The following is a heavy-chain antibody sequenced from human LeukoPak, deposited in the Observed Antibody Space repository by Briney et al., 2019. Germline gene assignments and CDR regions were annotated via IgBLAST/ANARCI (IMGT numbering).Heavy chain of an antibody. V-gene: IGHV3-53*01. D-gene: IGHD4-23*01. J-gene: IGHJ5*02. CDR2: IYSGGST. CDR1: GFTVSSNY. CDR3: ARVGDYGGNIWFDP. Sequence: GGSLRLSCAASGFTVSSNYMSWVRQAPGKGLEWVSVIYSGGSTYYADSVKGRFTISRDNSKNTLYLQTNSLRAEDTAVYYCARVGDYGGNIWFDPWGQGTLVTVSS.